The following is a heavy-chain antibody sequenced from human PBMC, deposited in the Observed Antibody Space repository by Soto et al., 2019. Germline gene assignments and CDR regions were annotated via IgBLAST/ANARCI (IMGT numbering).Heavy chain of an antibody. Sequence: SETRSLTCSVYGGSFIVYYWSWIRQPPGKGLEWIGEINHSGSTNYNPSLKSRVTISVDTSKNQFSLKLSSVTAADTAVYYCARGVSHDSDSSRGPAWFDPWGQGTLVTVSS. D-gene: IGHD2-21*02. CDR3: ARGVSHDSDSSRGPAWFDP. CDR1: GGSFIVYY. V-gene: IGHV4-34*01. CDR2: INHSGST. J-gene: IGHJ5*02.